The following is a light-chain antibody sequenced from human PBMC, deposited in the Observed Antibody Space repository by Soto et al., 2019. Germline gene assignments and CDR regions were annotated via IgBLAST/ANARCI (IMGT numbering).Light chain of an antibody. Sequence: QSVLTQPASVSGSPGQSITISCTGTSSDVGGYNYVSWYQEHPGKAPKLMIYDVSNRPSGVSNRFSGSKSGNTASLTISGLQAADEADYYCSSYTTDSTYVFGTGTKLTVL. V-gene: IGLV2-14*01. CDR3: SSYTTDSTYV. CDR2: DVS. J-gene: IGLJ1*01. CDR1: SSDVGGYNY.